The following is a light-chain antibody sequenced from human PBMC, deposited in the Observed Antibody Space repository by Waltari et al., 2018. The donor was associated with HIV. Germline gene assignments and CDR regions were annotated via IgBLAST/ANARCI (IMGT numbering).Light chain of an antibody. CDR3: QQTYNSPTT. CDR1: KNIGKY. J-gene: IGKJ2*01. CDR2: AAS. V-gene: IGKV1-39*01. Sequence: DIQMTQSPSSLSASVGDSVTISSRASKNIGKYLNWDQQKVGKAPELLIYAASSWQTGVPSRFTGRGSGTSFTLTISSLQPEDFATCYCQQTYNSPTTFGQGTKV.